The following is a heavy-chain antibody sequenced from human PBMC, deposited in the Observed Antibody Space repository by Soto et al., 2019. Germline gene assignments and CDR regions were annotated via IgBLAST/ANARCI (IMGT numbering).Heavy chain of an antibody. D-gene: IGHD6-19*01. J-gene: IGHJ4*02. CDR1: GGSISSGGYY. Sequence: QVQLQESGPGLVKPSQTLSLTCTVSGGSISSGGYYWSWLRQHPGKGLEWIGYIFDSGTTYYNPSLKSRVTISVDPSKSQFSLRLTSVTATDTAVYYCASHASGWYPGYWGQGTLVTVSS. CDR2: IFDSGTT. CDR3: ASHASGWYPGY. V-gene: IGHV4-31*03.